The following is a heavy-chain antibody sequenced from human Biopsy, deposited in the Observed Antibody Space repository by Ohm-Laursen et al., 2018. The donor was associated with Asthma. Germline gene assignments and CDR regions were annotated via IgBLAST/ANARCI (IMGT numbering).Heavy chain of an antibody. D-gene: IGHD3-22*01. CDR1: YGSITSGGYY. Sequence: TLSLTCTVSYGSITSGGYYWTWIRQHPGKGLEWIGFINYSGSTYYNPPLKSRVSISIDTSKNQFSLKLSSVTAADTAVYYCARAQDYYDSRGYYRSFDYWGQGTLVTVSS. V-gene: IGHV4-31*03. J-gene: IGHJ4*02. CDR2: INYSGST. CDR3: ARAQDYYDSRGYYRSFDY.